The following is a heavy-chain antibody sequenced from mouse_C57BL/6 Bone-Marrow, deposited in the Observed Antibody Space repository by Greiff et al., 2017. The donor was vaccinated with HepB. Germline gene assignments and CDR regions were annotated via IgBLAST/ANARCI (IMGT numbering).Heavy chain of an antibody. D-gene: IGHD2-2*01. Sequence: VQLQQPGAELVKPGASVKLSCKASGYTFTSYWMQWVKQRPGQGLEWIGEIDPSDSYTNYNQKFKGKATLTVDTSSSTAYMQLSSLTSEDSAVYYGAREGYGYDVNFDYWGQGTTLTVSS. CDR2: IDPSDSYT. CDR3: AREGYGYDVNFDY. J-gene: IGHJ2*01. V-gene: IGHV1-50*01. CDR1: GYTFTSYW.